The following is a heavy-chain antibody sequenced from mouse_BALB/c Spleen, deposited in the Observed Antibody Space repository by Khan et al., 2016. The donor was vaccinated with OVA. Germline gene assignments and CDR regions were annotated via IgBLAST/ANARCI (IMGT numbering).Heavy chain of an antibody. Sequence: VQLKQSGPGLVKPSQSLSLTCTVTGYSITSDYAWNWIRQFPGNKLEWMGYINYSGSTTSNPALKSRISITRDTAKNQFFLQLNSVTTDDTATYYCARDGSRYNYAMDYWGQGTSVTVSA. J-gene: IGHJ4*01. CDR2: INYSGST. CDR1: GYSITSDYA. V-gene: IGHV3-2*02. D-gene: IGHD2-3*01. CDR3: ARDGSRYNYAMDY.